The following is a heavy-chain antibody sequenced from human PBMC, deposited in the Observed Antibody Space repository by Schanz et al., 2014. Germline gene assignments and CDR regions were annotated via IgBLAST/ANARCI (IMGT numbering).Heavy chain of an antibody. CDR1: GFNFITFA. CDR3: AKHLYQYNYYGMDV. CDR2: IGGDASRT. V-gene: IGHV3-23*04. D-gene: IGHD2-2*02. Sequence: EVHLVESGGGLVQPGGSLRLSCAASGFNFITFAMSWVRQAPGKGPEWVSVIGGDASRTYYADSVKGRFTISRDNSKSTLYLQMNSLRADDTAVYYCAKHLYQYNYYGMDVWGQGTTVTVSS. J-gene: IGHJ6*02.